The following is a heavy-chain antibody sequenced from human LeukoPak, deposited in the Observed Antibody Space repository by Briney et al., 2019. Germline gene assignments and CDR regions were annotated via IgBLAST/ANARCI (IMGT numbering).Heavy chain of an antibody. D-gene: IGHD3-10*01. CDR1: GYTFTGYY. CDR3: ARDQMVQGVNAEYPGNWFDP. V-gene: IGHV1-2*02. Sequence: ASVKVSCKASGYTFTGYYMHWVRQAPGQGLEWMGWINPNSGGTNYAQKFQGRVTMTRDTSISTAYMELSRLRSDDTAVYYCARDQMVQGVNAEYPGNWFDPWGQGTLVTVSS. CDR2: INPNSGGT. J-gene: IGHJ5*02.